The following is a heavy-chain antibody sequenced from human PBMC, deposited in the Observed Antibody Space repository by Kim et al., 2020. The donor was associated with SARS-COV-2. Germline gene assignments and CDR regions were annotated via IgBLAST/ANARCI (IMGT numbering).Heavy chain of an antibody. V-gene: IGHV3-21*01. CDR2: ISSSSSYI. D-gene: IGHD2-21*02. Sequence: GGSLRLSCAASGFTFSSYSMNWVRQAPGKGLEWVSSISSSSSYIYYADSVKGRFTISRDNAKNSLYLQMNSLRAEDTAVYYCARDRGVVTANTFDYWGQGTLVTVSS. J-gene: IGHJ4*02. CDR1: GFTFSSYS. CDR3: ARDRGVVTANTFDY.